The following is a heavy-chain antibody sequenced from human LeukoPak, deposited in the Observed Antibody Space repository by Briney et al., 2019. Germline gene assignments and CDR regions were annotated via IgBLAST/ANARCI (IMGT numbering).Heavy chain of an antibody. D-gene: IGHD2-15*01. CDR1: GGTLSSFA. Sequence: GASVKVSCKASGGTLSSFAISWVRQAPGQGLEWMGGIIPIFGTANCAQKFQGRVTITTDESTSTAYMELSSLRSEDTAVYYCAPGGGYCSGGSCSLDNWFDPWGQGTLVTVSS. J-gene: IGHJ5*02. CDR3: APGGGYCSGGSCSLDNWFDP. V-gene: IGHV1-69*05. CDR2: IIPIFGTA.